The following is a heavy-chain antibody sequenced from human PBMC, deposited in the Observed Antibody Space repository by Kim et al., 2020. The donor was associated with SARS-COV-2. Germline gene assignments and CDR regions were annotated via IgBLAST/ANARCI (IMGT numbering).Heavy chain of an antibody. V-gene: IGHV3-11*06. J-gene: IGHJ6*02. D-gene: IGHD1-26*01. CDR3: ARDDVGSPQGDYYYSYDMDV. Sequence: RFTISRDNAKNSLYLQMNSLRAEDTAVYYCARDDVGSPQGDYYYSYDMDVWGQGTTVTVSS.